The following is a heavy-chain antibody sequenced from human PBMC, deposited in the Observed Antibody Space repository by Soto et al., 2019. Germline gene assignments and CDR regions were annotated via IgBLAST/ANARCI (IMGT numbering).Heavy chain of an antibody. D-gene: IGHD3-3*01. J-gene: IGHJ6*02. CDR2: ISYDGSNK. CDR3: ARDEWLSESTHYYYYGMDV. V-gene: IGHV3-30-3*01. CDR1: AFTFSSDA. Sequence: PGGSLRLSCSASAFTFSSDAIHWVRQAPGKGLEWVAVISYDGSNKYYADSVKGRFTISRDNSKNTLYLQMNSLRAEDTAVYYCARDEWLSESTHYYYYGMDVWGQGTTVTVSS.